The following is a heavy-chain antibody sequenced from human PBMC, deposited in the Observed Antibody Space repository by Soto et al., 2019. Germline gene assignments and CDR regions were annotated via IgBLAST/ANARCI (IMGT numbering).Heavy chain of an antibody. CDR3: TTDRGWI. J-gene: IGHJ4*02. V-gene: IGHV3-15*07. CDR2: IKSKSDGWTA. CDR1: GFTFSNAW. D-gene: IGHD3-10*01. Sequence: EVQLVESGGGLVKPGGSLRLSCAASGFTFSNAWMNWVRQAPGKGLEWVGRIKSKSDGWTADYAAPVKGRFTDSRVDSKDTLYMQMNSLKSEDTAVYCCTTDRGWIWGQGTLVTV.